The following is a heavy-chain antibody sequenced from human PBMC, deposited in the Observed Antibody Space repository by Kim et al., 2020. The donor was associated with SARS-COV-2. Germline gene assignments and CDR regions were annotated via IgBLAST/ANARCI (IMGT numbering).Heavy chain of an antibody. CDR2: IIPILGIA. CDR1: GGAFSSYT. CDR3: AREGEYYDILTGYYAAIPPARFDP. D-gene: IGHD3-9*01. J-gene: IGHJ5*02. V-gene: IGHV1-69*04. Sequence: SVKVSCKASGGAFSSYTISWVRQAPGQGLEWMGRIIPILGIANYAQKFQGRVTITADKSTSTAYMELSSLRSEDTAVYYCAREGEYYDILTGYYAAIPPARFDPWGQGTLVTVSS.